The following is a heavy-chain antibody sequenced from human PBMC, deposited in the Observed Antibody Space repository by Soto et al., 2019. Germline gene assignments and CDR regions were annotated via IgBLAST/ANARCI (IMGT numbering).Heavy chain of an antibody. CDR3: ASPLGYCSSTSCGYYFDY. CDR1: GGSISSSSYY. Sequence: SETLSLTCTVSGGSISSSSYYWGWIRQPPGKGLEWIGSIYYSGSTYYNPSLKSRVTISVDTSKNQFSPKLSSVTAADTAVYYCASPLGYCSSTSCGYYFDYWGQGTLVTVSS. D-gene: IGHD2-2*03. V-gene: IGHV4-39*01. J-gene: IGHJ4*02. CDR2: IYYSGST.